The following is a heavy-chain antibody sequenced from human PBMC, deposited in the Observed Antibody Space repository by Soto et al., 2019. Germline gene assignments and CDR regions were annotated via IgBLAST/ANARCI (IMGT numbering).Heavy chain of an antibody. Sequence: GGSLRLSCAASGFTFSSYAMSWVRQAPGKGLEWVSAISGSGGSTYYADSVKGRFTISRDNSKNTLYLQMNSLRAEDTAVYYCAKEPNEGYNWKYAADYWGQGTLVTVSS. V-gene: IGHV3-23*01. J-gene: IGHJ4*02. CDR2: ISGSGGST. CDR3: AKEPNEGYNWKYAADY. D-gene: IGHD1-7*01. CDR1: GFTFSSYA.